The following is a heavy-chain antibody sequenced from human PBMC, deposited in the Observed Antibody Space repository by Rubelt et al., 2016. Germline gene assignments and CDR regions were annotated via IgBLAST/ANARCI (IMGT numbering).Heavy chain of an antibody. CDR1: GGSFSGYY. CDR3: ARHAGPPERGLGY. J-gene: IGHJ4*02. D-gene: IGHD1-14*01. CDR2: INHSGST. V-gene: IGHV4-34*01. Sequence: QVQLQQWGAGLLKPSETLSLTCAVYGGSFSGYYWSWIRQPPGKGLEWIGEINHSGSTNYNPSLKSRVTISVGTSPNQVSLKLSSVTAADTAVYYCARHAGPPERGLGYWGQGTLVTVSS.